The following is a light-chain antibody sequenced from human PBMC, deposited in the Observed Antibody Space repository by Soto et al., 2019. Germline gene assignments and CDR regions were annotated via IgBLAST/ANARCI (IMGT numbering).Light chain of an antibody. J-gene: IGKJ1*01. CDR2: AAS. V-gene: IGKV1-39*01. CDR1: QSISSY. CDR3: QQSYSTPWT. Sequence: DIQMTQSPSSLSASVGDRVTITCRASQSISSYLNWYQQKLGKAPKLLIYAASSLQSGVPSRFSGSGSGTDFTLTITSLQPEDFATYYGQQSYSTPWTFGQGTKVEIK.